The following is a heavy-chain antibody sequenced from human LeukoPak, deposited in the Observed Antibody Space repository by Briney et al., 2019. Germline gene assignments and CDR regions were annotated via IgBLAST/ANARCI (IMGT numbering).Heavy chain of an antibody. CDR1: GFTLSHYW. CDR3: AKSPGAGGYFDY. J-gene: IGHJ4*02. D-gene: IGHD2-15*01. V-gene: IGHV3-7*03. Sequence: GGSLRLSCTASGFTLSHYWVTWVRQAPGKGLEWVAKIEKDGSATYYVDSMKGRFTVSRDSSKNTLYLQMNSLRAEDTAVYYCAKSPGAGGYFDYWGQGTLVTVSS. CDR2: IEKDGSAT.